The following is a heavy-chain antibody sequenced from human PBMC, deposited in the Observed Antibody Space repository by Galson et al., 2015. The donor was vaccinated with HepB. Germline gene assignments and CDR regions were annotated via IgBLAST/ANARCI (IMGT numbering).Heavy chain of an antibody. CDR3: AGPTYFHDSSGFESLPVAIRSYYYAMDV. J-gene: IGHJ6*02. CDR2: ILYDGNNK. D-gene: IGHD3-22*01. V-gene: IGHV3-30-3*01. Sequence: SLRLSCAASGFTLSNYAMHWVRQAPGKGLEWVAVILYDGNNKYYADSVKGRFTISRDNSKNTLYLQMDSLRAEDTAVYYCAGPTYFHDSSGFESLPVAIRSYYYAMDVWGQGTTVTVSS. CDR1: GFTLSNYA.